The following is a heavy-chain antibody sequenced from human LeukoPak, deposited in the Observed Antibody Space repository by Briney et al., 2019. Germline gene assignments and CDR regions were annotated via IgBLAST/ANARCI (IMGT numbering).Heavy chain of an antibody. CDR3: AGVWSGYYIDY. J-gene: IGHJ4*02. CDR2: IYTSGST. CDR1: GGSISSGSYY. Sequence: ASETLSLTCTVSGGSISSGSYYWSWIRQPAGKGLEWIGRIYTSGSTNYNPSLKSRVTIPVDTSKNQFSLKLSSVTAADTAVYYCAGVWSGYYIDYWGQGTLVTVSS. V-gene: IGHV4-61*02. D-gene: IGHD3-3*01.